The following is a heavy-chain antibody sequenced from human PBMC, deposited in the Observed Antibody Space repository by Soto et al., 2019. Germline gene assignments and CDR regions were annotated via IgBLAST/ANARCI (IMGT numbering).Heavy chain of an antibody. CDR3: AKDRLAGGFDY. CDR1: GFTFISYG. D-gene: IGHD3-16*01. CDR2: VSATAGTT. J-gene: IGHJ4*02. Sequence: GGSLRLSCAASGFTFISYGMHWVRQAPGKGLEWVSLVSATAGTTYYTDSVKGRFTISRDNSRNTVYLQMNSLRADDTAVYYCAKDRLAGGFDYWGQGTLVTVSS. V-gene: IGHV3-23*01.